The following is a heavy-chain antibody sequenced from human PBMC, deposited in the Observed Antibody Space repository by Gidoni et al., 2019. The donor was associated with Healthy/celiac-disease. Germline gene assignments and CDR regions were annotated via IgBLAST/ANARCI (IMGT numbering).Heavy chain of an antibody. CDR1: GFTFSSSV. V-gene: IGHV3-30*18. CDR3: AKDRETWYYDFWSGYGVPGDY. CDR2: ISYDGSNK. J-gene: IGHJ4*02. Sequence: QVQLVESGGGVVQPGRSLSLSCAASGFTFSSSVLHWVRQAPGKGLEWVAVISYDGSNKYYADSVKGRFTISRDNSKNTLYLQMNSLRAEDTAVYYCAKDRETWYYDFWSGYGVPGDYWGQGTLVTVSS. D-gene: IGHD3-3*01.